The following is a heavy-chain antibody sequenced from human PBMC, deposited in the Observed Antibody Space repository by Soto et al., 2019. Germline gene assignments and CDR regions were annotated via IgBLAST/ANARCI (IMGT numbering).Heavy chain of an antibody. V-gene: IGHV3-23*01. Sequence: GGSLRLSCAASGFTFSSYAMSWVRQAPGKGLEWVSAISGSGGSTYYADSVKGRFTISRDNSKNTLYLQMNSLGAEDTAVYYCAKDEVVVVVAAQGRGDAFDIWGQGTMVTVSS. D-gene: IGHD2-15*01. J-gene: IGHJ3*02. CDR1: GFTFSSYA. CDR2: ISGSGGST. CDR3: AKDEVVVVVAAQGRGDAFDI.